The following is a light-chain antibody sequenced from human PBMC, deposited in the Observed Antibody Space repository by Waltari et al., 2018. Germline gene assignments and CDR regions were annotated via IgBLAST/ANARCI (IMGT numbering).Light chain of an antibody. Sequence: DIVMTQSPDSLAVSLGEKATIHGKSNQSLLYHSNNKNYLAWYQQKPGQPLKLFFYWASSRESGVPDRFSGSGSGTDFTLTIGSLQAEDVAVYYCQQYYTAPYTFGQGTKLEIK. CDR2: WAS. V-gene: IGKV4-1*01. CDR1: QSLLYHSNNKNY. CDR3: QQYYTAPYT. J-gene: IGKJ2*01.